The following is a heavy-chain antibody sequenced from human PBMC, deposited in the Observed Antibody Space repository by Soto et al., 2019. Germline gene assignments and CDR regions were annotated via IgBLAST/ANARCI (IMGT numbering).Heavy chain of an antibody. D-gene: IGHD3-10*01. CDR1: GYTFTGYY. CDR3: ARDLSDYYGSGLVYGMDV. CDR2: INPNSGGT. J-gene: IGHJ6*02. Sequence: ASVKVSCKASGYTFTGYYMHWVRQAPGQGLEWMGWINPNSGGTNYAQKFQGRVTMTRDTSISTAYMELSRLRSDDTAVYYCARDLSDYYGSGLVYGMDVWGQGNTVTV. V-gene: IGHV1-2*02.